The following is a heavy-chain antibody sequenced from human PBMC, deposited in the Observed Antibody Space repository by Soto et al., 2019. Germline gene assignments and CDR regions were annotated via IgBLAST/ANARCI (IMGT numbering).Heavy chain of an antibody. CDR3: AKAHMVRGVTYYYYGMDV. V-gene: IGHV3-43D*04. D-gene: IGHD3-10*01. J-gene: IGHJ6*02. Sequence: GGSLRLSCAASGFTFDDYAMHWVRQAPGKGLEWVSLISWDGGSTYYADSVKGRFTNSRDNSKNSLYLQMNSLRAEDTALYYCAKAHMVRGVTYYYYGMDVWGQGTTVTVSS. CDR2: ISWDGGST. CDR1: GFTFDDYA.